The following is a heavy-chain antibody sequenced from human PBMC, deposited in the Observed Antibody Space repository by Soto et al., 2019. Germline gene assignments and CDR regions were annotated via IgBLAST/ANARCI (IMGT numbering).Heavy chain of an antibody. CDR1: GGPFSSYA. CDR2: IIPIFRTA. D-gene: IGHD5-18*01. CDR3: ARGLARRLLRGYSYGVDY. V-gene: IGHV1-69*12. Sequence: QVQLVQSGAEVKKPGSSVKVSCKASGGPFSSYAISWVRQAPGQGLEWMGGIIPIFRTANYAQKFQGRVTITADESTSTAYMELSSLRSEDTAVYYCARGLARRLLRGYSYGVDYWGQGTLVTVSS. J-gene: IGHJ4*02.